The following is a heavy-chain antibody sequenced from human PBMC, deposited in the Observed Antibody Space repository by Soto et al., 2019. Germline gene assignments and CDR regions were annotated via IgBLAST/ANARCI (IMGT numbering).Heavy chain of an antibody. D-gene: IGHD3-9*01. J-gene: IGHJ6*02. Sequence: PGGSLRLSCAASGFTFSSYSMNWVRQAPGKGLEWVSYISSSSSTIYYADSVKGRFTISRDNAKNSLYLQMNSLRAEDTAVYYCARLNYDILTGYYYYYGMDVWGQGTTVTVSS. V-gene: IGHV3-48*01. CDR1: GFTFSSYS. CDR2: ISSSSSTI. CDR3: ARLNYDILTGYYYYYGMDV.